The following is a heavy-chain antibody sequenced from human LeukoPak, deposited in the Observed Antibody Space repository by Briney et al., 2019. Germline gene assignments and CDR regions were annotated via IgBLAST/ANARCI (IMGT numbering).Heavy chain of an antibody. CDR1: GFTFSSNY. D-gene: IGHD3-16*01. J-gene: IGHJ6*02. Sequence: GGSLRLSCAASGFTFSSNYMSWVRQAPGKGLEWVSVIYSGGSTYYADSVKGRFTISRDNSKNALYLQMNSLRAEDTAVYYCARSGGEDYGMDVWGQGTTVTVSS. V-gene: IGHV3-53*01. CDR2: IYSGGST. CDR3: ARSGGEDYGMDV.